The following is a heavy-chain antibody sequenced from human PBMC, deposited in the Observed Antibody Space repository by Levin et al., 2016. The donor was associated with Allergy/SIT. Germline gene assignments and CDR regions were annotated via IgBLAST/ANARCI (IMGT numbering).Heavy chain of an antibody. CDR3: ARDLPNKTYYYYYYGMDV. CDR2: TYYRSKWYN. D-gene: IGHD2/OR15-2a*01. Sequence: WIRQSPSRGLEWLGRTYYRSKWYNDYAVSVKSRITINPDTSKNQFSLQLNSVTPEDTAVYYCARDLPNKTYYYYYYGMDVWGQGTTVTVSS. J-gene: IGHJ6*02. V-gene: IGHV6-1*01.